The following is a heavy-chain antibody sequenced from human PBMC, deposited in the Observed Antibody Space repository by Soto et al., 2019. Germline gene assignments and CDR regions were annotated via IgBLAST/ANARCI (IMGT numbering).Heavy chain of an antibody. D-gene: IGHD6-19*01. CDR2: IIPIFGTA. Sequence: QVQLVQSGAEVKKPGSSVKVSCKASGGTFSSYAISWVRQAPGQGLEWMGGIIPIFGTANYAQKFQGRVTITADESTSTDYMELSSLRSEDTVVYYCAKLYSSGWYEGLYGMDVWGQGTTVTVSS. CDR3: AKLYSSGWYEGLYGMDV. CDR1: GGTFSSYA. J-gene: IGHJ6*02. V-gene: IGHV1-69*01.